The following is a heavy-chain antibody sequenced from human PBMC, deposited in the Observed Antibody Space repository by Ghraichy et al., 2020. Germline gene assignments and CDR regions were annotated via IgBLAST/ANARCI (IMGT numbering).Heavy chain of an antibody. CDR2: ISSRSDT. D-gene: IGHD2-2*01. CDR1: GFNFNTYG. Sequence: GESLNISCAASGFNFNTYGMNWVRPAPGKGLEWISHISSRSDTFYADSVKGRFTISRDNAKDSLYLQMNSLRDEDTAVYYCASRYCSSTSCHYMDVWGKGTPVTVSS. J-gene: IGHJ6*03. CDR3: ASRYCSSTSCHYMDV. V-gene: IGHV3-48*02.